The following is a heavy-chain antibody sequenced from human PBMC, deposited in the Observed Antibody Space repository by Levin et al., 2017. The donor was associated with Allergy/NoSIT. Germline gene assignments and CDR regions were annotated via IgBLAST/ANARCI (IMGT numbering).Heavy chain of an antibody. J-gene: IGHJ4*02. V-gene: IGHV3-48*02. D-gene: IGHD2-21*01. CDR1: GFTFNIYS. Sequence: LSLTCVASGFTFNIYSMHWVRQAPGKGLEWVSYIGGTTSTILYADSAKGRFTISRDNAKNSLYLQMNSLRDEDTAVYYCARGFAVDRSYFDYWGQGTLVTVSS. CDR3: ARGFAVDRSYFDY. CDR2: IGGTTSTI.